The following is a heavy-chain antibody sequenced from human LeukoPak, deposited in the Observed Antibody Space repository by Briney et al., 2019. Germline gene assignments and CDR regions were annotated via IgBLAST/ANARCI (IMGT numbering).Heavy chain of an antibody. CDR2: ISGGGGST. D-gene: IGHD6-19*01. J-gene: IGHJ4*02. V-gene: IGHV3-23*01. CDR1: GFTFSSYA. CDR3: AKDARRSSGWWFFDH. Sequence: GGSLRLSCAGSGFTFSSYAMSWVRQSPGKGLEWVSAISGGGGSTYFADSVKGRFTISRDNAKNTLYLQMNSLRAEDTAVYFCAKDARRSSGWWFFDHWGQGTLVTVSS.